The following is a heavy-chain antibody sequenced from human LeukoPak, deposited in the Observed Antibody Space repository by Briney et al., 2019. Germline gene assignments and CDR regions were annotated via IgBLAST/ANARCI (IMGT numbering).Heavy chain of an antibody. D-gene: IGHD6-19*01. CDR1: GGSISSYY. J-gene: IGHJ4*02. CDR3: ARGQFLYSTGWPSTIRFDY. V-gene: IGHV4-59*12. CDR2: IYYSGST. Sequence: SETLSLTCTVSGGSISSYYWSWIRQPPGKGLEWIGYIYYSGSTNYNSSLKSRVTISVDTSKNQFSLKLSSVTAADTAVYYCARGQFLYSTGWPSTIRFDYWGQGALVTVSS.